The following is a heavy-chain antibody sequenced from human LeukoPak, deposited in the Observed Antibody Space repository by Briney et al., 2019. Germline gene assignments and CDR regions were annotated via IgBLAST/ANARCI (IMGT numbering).Heavy chain of an antibody. CDR1: GGTFSSYA. Sequence: SSVKVSCKASGGTFSSYAISWVRQAPGQGLEWMGGIIPIFGTANYAQKFQGRVTITADESTSTAYMELSSLRSEDTAVYYCARASLGLPLVRFVWFDPWGQGTLATVSS. V-gene: IGHV1-69*01. J-gene: IGHJ5*02. CDR2: IIPIFGTA. CDR3: ARASLGLPLVRFVWFDP. D-gene: IGHD3-16*01.